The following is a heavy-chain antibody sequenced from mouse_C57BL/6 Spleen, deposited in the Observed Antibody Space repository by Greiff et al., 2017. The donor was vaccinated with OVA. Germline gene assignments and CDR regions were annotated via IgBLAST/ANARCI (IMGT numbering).Heavy chain of an antibody. J-gene: IGHJ4*01. D-gene: IGHD2-1*01. CDR1: EYEFPSHD. V-gene: IGHV5-2*01. CDR3: ARHGNGNYKYYAMDY. Sequence: EVHLVESGGGLVQPGESLKLSCESNEYEFPSHDMSWVRKTPEKRLELVAAINSDGGSTYYPDTMERRFIISRDNTKKTLYLQMSSLRSEDTALYYCARHGNGNYKYYAMDYWGQGTSVTVSS. CDR2: INSDGGST.